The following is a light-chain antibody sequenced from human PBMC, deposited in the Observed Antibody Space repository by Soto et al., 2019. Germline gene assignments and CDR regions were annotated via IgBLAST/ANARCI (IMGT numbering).Light chain of an antibody. CDR3: QQRSNWPRT. CDR1: QSVSSY. J-gene: IGKJ1*01. V-gene: IGKV3-11*01. Sequence: EIVLTQSPATLSLSPGERATLSCRASQSVSSYLAWYQQKPGQAPRLLIYDTSARAPGISARFSGSGSGTEFTLTISSLEPEDFALYYCQQRSNWPRTFGQGTKVDIK. CDR2: DTS.